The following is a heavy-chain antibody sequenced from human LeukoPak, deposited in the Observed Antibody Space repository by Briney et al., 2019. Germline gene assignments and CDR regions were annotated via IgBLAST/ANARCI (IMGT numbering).Heavy chain of an antibody. D-gene: IGHD2-15*01. V-gene: IGHV3-23*01. CDR3: AKDLTGLVVAATADNWFVP. CDR2: ISGSGGNT. CDR1: GLTFYRYA. J-gene: IGHJ5*02. Sequence: GVSLTLPCSASGLTFYRYAMRWLPQAPGKGLEWVSDISGSGGNTYYAHSVRGRLTISRDNSKNTLYLQMNSLRAEDPAVYYCAKDLTGLVVAATADNWFVPWGQGSLVTVSS.